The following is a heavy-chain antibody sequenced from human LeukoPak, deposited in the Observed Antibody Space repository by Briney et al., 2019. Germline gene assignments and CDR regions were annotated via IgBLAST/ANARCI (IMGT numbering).Heavy chain of an antibody. CDR3: ARGYSNPYYFYMDV. D-gene: IGHD4-11*01. CDR1: GFTFVDYA. CDR2: IGSNGDST. Sequence: GGSLGLSCAASGFTFVDYAMHWVRQAPGKGLEYVSGIGSNGDSTYYANSVKGRFTMSRDNSKHTLYLQMGSLRTEDLAVYYCARGYSNPYYFYMDVWGKGTTVTVSS. J-gene: IGHJ6*03. V-gene: IGHV3-64*01.